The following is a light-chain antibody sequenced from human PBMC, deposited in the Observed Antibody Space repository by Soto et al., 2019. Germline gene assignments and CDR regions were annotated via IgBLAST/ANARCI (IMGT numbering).Light chain of an antibody. J-gene: IGKJ1*01. CDR3: QQSYSNPRA. CDR2: AAS. V-gene: IGKV1-39*01. CDR1: ENIARY. Sequence: DIQMTQSPSSLSASVGDRVTITCRASENIARYLNWYQQRPGKAPELLISAASSLQSGVPSRFSGGGSGTDFTLTISSLQPEDFATYYGQQSYSNPRAFGQGTKVEIK.